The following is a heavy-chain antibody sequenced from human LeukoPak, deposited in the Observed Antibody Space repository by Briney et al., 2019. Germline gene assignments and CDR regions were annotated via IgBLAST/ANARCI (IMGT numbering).Heavy chain of an antibody. CDR1: GFTFSRHG. J-gene: IGHJ4*02. D-gene: IGHD3-3*01. CDR2: ISNDGSRK. CDR3: ARDRAWNYFDY. Sequence: GGSLRLSCAPSGFTFSRHGMHWVRQAPGKGLEWVAIISNDGSRKYYAHSVEGRFSISRDNSKNTLYLQMDSLRAEDTAVYYCARDRAWNYFDYWGQGTLVTVSS. V-gene: IGHV3-30*03.